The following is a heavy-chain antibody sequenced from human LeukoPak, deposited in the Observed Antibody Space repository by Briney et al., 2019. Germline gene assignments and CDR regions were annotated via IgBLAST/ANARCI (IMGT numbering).Heavy chain of an antibody. D-gene: IGHD6-6*01. J-gene: IGHJ4*02. CDR3: AQSSSSSHFDY. V-gene: IGHV4-38-2*02. Sequence: PSETLSLTCTVSGYFFSSGYFWGWIRPSPGKGLEWIGTFGTFYHSGNTSYSPSLKSRVTISVDTSRNQFSLRLTSVTAADTAVYFCAQSSSSSHFDYWGQGTLVTVSS. CDR2: FGTFYHSGNT. CDR1: GYFFSSGYF.